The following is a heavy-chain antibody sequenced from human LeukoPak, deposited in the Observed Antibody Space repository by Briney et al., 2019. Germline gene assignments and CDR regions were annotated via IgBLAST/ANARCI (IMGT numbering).Heavy chain of an antibody. Sequence: GSLRLSCAASGFTFSSYGMHWVRQAPGKGLEWVAVISYDGSNKYYADYVKGRFTISRDNSKNTLCLQMNSLRAEDTAVYYCAKDPSGAGNGAFDIWGQGTMVTVSS. CDR3: AKDPSGAGNGAFDI. CDR2: ISYDGSNK. V-gene: IGHV3-30*18. J-gene: IGHJ3*02. D-gene: IGHD6-19*01. CDR1: GFTFSSYG.